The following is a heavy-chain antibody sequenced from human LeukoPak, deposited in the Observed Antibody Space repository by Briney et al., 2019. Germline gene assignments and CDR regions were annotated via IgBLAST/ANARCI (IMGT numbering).Heavy chain of an antibody. J-gene: IGHJ3*01. V-gene: IGHV3-11*01. CDR2: ISTSGASL. CDR3: ARGLNYDLSGERQNSFDV. D-gene: IGHD3-22*01. CDR1: GFTFSDYY. Sequence: GGSLRLSCAASGFTFSDYYMAWIRQTPGKGLEWLSYISTSGASLYYADSVKGRFTISRDNAKNSLYLQLTSLRAEDTAVYSCARGLNYDLSGERQNSFDVWGQGTLVTVSS.